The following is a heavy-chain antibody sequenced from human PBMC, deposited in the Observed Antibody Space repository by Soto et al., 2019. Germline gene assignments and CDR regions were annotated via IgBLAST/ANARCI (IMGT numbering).Heavy chain of an antibody. D-gene: IGHD4-17*01. CDR2: SNAGNGDT. CDR1: GYTFTNYP. V-gene: IGHV1-3*02. Sequence: GPPVKVSCKASGYTFTNYPIHWVRQAPGQRLEWMGWSNAGNGDTKYSQELQGRVTITRDTSASTAYMELSSLRLDDMAVYFCARGHYGDFRYGMDVWGQGTTVTVSS. CDR3: ARGHYGDFRYGMDV. J-gene: IGHJ6*02.